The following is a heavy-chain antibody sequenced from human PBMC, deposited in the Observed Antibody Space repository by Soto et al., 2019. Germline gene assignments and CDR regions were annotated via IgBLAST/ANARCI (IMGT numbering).Heavy chain of an antibody. CDR3: ARQGFGPRHGLVDV. Sequence: SETLSLTCTVSGGSISSYYWSWIRQPPGKGLEWIGYIYYSGSTSYNPSLKSRVTISVDTSKNQFSLKLSSVTAADTAVYYCARQGFGPRHGLVDVWGQGTTVTVSS. CDR2: IYYSGST. CDR1: GGSISSYY. V-gene: IGHV4-59*08. D-gene: IGHD3-10*01. J-gene: IGHJ6*02.